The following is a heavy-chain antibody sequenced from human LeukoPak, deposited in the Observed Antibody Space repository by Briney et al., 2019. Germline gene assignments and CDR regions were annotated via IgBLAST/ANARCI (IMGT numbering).Heavy chain of an antibody. J-gene: IGHJ4*02. D-gene: IGHD5-18*01. CDR2: IKQDGSEK. CDR1: GFTFSSYW. CDR3: ARVVDTDMGAFDY. V-gene: IGHV3-7*01. Sequence: GGSLRLYCAASGFTFSSYWMSWVRQAPGKGLEWVANIKQDGSEKYYVDSVKGRFTISRDNAKNSLYLQMNSLRAEDTAVYYCARVVDTDMGAFDYWGQGTLVTVSS.